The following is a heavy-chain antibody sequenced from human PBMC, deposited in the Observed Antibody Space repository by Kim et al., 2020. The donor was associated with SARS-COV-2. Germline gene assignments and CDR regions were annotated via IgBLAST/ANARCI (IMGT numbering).Heavy chain of an antibody. CDR2: IWYDGSNK. V-gene: IGHV3-33*01. CDR1: GFTFSSYG. J-gene: IGHJ6*02. CDR3: ARDFLPRYGMDV. Sequence: GGSLRLSCAASGFTFSSYGMHWVRQAPGKGLEWVAVIWYDGSNKYYADSVKGRFTISRDNSKNTLYLQMNSLRAEDTAVYYCARDFLPRYGMDVWGQGTTVTVSS.